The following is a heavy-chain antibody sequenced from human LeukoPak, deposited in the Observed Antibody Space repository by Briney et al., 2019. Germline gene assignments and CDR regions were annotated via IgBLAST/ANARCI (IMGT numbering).Heavy chain of an antibody. CDR3: AKSNGYGLVDI. V-gene: IGHV4-34*01. CDR1: GGSFSDYY. J-gene: IGHJ3*02. Sequence: SETLSLTCAVYGGSFSDYYWSWIRQPPGKGLEWIGEIDHSGSSNFNPSLKSRVTLSVDTSKNQFSLKLNSVTAADTAVYYCAKSNGYGLVDIWGQGTMVTVSS. CDR2: IDHSGSS. D-gene: IGHD3-10*01.